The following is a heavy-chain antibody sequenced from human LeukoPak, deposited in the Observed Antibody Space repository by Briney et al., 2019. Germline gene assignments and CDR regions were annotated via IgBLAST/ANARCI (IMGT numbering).Heavy chain of an antibody. Sequence: GGSLRLSCAASGFTVSSNYMSWVRPPPGKGLEWGSIIYSSGSTYYADSVKGRFTISRHNSKNTLYLQMNSLRVEDTAVYYCARENPRDYGVMDVWGQGTTVTVSS. CDR3: ARENPRDYGVMDV. V-gene: IGHV3-53*04. CDR2: IYSSGST. CDR1: GFTVSSNY. J-gene: IGHJ6*02. D-gene: IGHD4-17*01.